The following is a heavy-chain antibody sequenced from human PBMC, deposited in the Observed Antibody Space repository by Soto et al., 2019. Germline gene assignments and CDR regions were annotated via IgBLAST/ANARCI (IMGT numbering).Heavy chain of an antibody. CDR2: IIPIFGTA. CDR3: CIRGSHYGSGSAYFDY. D-gene: IGHD3-10*01. V-gene: IGHV1-69*13. CDR1: GGTFSSYA. J-gene: IGHJ4*02. Sequence: SVKVSCKASGGTFSSYAISWVRQAPGQGLEWMGGIIPIFGTANYAQKFQGRVTITADESTSTAYMELSSLRSEDTAMFYCCIRGSHYGSGSAYFDYWGQGTMVTVPS.